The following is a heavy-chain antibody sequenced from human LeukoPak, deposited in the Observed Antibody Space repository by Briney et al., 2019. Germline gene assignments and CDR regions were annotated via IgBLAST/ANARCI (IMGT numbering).Heavy chain of an antibody. V-gene: IGHV4-59*01. D-gene: IGHD4-17*01. J-gene: IGHJ4*02. Sequence: SETLSLTCTVSGGSITTYYWSWIRQPPGKGLEWIGYIYYTGSTNYNPSLESRVTITVDTSKNHFSLKLSSVTAADTAVYYCARMTTVTTWDSWGQGTLVTVSS. CDR2: IYYTGST. CDR3: ARMTTVTTWDS. CDR1: GGSITTYY.